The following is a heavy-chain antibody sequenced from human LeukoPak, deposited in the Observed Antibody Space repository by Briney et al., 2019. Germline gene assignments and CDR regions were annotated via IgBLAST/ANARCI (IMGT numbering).Heavy chain of an antibody. CDR2: ISAGNGNT. J-gene: IGHJ4*02. Sequence: ASVKVSCKASGYTFTSYAIHWVRQAPGQRLEWTGWISAGNGNTKYSQNFQGRVTFISNTSATTAFMELSSLRSEDTAVYYCARALGSYYSKTARWVFDYWGQGTLVTVSS. V-gene: IGHV1-3*01. CDR1: GYTFTSYA. CDR3: ARALGSYYSKTARWVFDY. D-gene: IGHD1-26*01.